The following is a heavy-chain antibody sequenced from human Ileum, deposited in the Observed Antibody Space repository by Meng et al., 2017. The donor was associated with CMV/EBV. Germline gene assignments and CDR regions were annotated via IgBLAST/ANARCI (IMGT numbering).Heavy chain of an antibody. CDR2: IVPHLDIT. V-gene: IGHV1-69*05. CDR1: EGDFRNNG. D-gene: IGHD3-3*01. CDR3: ASGPPSSGDFWSTSLAS. Sequence: SEGDFRNNGVCWVRQAPGQGLEWMGAIVPHLDITNYSQKKFQGRVTITTDEPTSTVYLEMSSLRYEDTAVYFCASGPPSSGDFWSTSLASWGQGTLVT. J-gene: IGHJ1*01.